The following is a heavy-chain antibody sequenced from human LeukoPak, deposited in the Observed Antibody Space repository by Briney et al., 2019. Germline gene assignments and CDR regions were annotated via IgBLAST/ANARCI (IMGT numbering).Heavy chain of an antibody. CDR2: IGTIGDT. CDR3: ARLGRSLRFFDGNNYAVDV. Sequence: GGSLRLSFVASGFIFSNYDMHWVRQATGKGLEWVSAIGTIGDTYYPDSLKGRFNISRENAKNSLYLEMNNVRAGDTAVYYCARLGRSLRFFDGNNYAVDVWGPGTTVTVSS. D-gene: IGHD3-3*01. V-gene: IGHV3-13*04. J-gene: IGHJ6*02. CDR1: GFIFSNYD.